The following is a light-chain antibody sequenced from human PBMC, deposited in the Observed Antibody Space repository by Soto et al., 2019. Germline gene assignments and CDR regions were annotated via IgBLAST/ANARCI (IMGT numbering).Light chain of an antibody. CDR1: QSVSNNY. CDR3: QQYSA. V-gene: IGKV3-20*01. CDR2: GAS. J-gene: IGKJ4*01. Sequence: EIVLTQSPGTLSLSPGERATLSCRASQSVSNNYLAWYQQKPGQAPRLLIYGASSRATGIPDRFSGSGSGTDFTLTISRLEPEDFAVYYCQQYSAFGGGTKVDIK.